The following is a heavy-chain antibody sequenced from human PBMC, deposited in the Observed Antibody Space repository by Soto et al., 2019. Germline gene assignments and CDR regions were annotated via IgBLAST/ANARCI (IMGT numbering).Heavy chain of an antibody. V-gene: IGHV3-33*01. Sequence: GGSLRLSCAASGFTFSSYGMHWVRQAPGKGLEWVAVIWYDGSNKYYADSVKGRFTISRDNSKNTLYLQMNSLRAEDTAVYYCSGGDYDDAFDIWGQGTMVTVSS. CDR3: SGGDYDDAFDI. J-gene: IGHJ3*02. CDR1: GFTFSSYG. CDR2: IWYDGSNK. D-gene: IGHD4-17*01.